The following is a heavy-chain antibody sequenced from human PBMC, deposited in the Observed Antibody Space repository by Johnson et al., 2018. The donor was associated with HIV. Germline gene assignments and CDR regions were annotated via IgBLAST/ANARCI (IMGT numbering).Heavy chain of an antibody. D-gene: IGHD6-6*01. CDR3: AKDLDSSSWGAFDI. V-gene: IGHV3-30*19. CDR1: GFTFSSYG. J-gene: IGHJ3*02. Sequence: QMQLVESGGGVVQPGGSLRLSCAASGFTFSSYGMHWVRQAPGKGLEWVAVISYDGRNKSYADSVKGRFTISRDNSKNTLYLQMNSLRAEDTAVYYCAKDLDSSSWGAFDIWGQGTMVTVSS. CDR2: ISYDGRNK.